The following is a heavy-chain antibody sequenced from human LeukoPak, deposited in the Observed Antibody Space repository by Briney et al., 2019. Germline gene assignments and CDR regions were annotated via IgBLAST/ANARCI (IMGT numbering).Heavy chain of an antibody. J-gene: IGHJ4*02. D-gene: IGHD5-24*01. CDR3: TKQPDGYWGYYFDY. CDR2: IRGSGGST. CDR1: GFTFSSYA. Sequence: PGGSLRLSCAASGFTFSSYAMSWVRQAPGKGLEWVSAIRGSGGSTYYADSVKGRFTISRDNSKNALYLQMNSLRAEDTAVYYCTKQPDGYWGYYFDYWGQGTLVTVSS. V-gene: IGHV3-23*01.